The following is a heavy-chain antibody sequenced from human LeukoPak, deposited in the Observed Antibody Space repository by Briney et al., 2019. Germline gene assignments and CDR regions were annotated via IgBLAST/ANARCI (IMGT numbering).Heavy chain of an antibody. CDR1: GFTFSSYS. J-gene: IGHJ4*02. D-gene: IGHD5-24*01. V-gene: IGHV3-21*01. Sequence: GGSLRLSCAASGFTFSSYSMNWVRQAPGKGLEWVSSISSSSSYIYYADSVKGRFTISRDNAKNSLYLQMNSLSAEDTAVYYCARVIGLQNYFDYWGQGTLVTVSS. CDR3: ARVIGLQNYFDY. CDR2: ISSSSSYI.